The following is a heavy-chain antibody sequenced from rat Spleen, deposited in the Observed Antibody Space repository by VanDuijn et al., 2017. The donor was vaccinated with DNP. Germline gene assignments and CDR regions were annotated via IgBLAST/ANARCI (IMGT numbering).Heavy chain of an antibody. V-gene: IGHV2-6*01. CDR3: ARSRDYFDY. CDR1: GFSLTIYT. Sequence: QVQLKESGPGLVQPSQTLSLTCTVSGFSLTIYTVTWVRQPPGKGLEWIAAISSGGITNYNSALKSRLSISRDTSKSQVFLKMNSLQTEDTAMYFCARSRDYFDYWGQGVMVTVSS. J-gene: IGHJ2*01. D-gene: IGHD1-4*01. CDR2: ISSGGIT.